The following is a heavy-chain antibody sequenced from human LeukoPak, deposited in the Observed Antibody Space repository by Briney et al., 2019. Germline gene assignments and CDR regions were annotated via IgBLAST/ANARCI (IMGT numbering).Heavy chain of an antibody. J-gene: IGHJ6*03. D-gene: IGHD2-2*01. CDR3: ARVPSRRGYCSSTSCRIPYYYYYMDV. V-gene: IGHV4-34*01. Sequence: PSENLSLTCAVYGGSFSGYYWSWIRQPPGKGLEWIGEINHSGSTNYNPSLKSRVTISVDTSKNQFSLKLSSVTAADTAVYYCARVPSRRGYCSSTSCRIPYYYYYMDVWGKGTTVTVSS. CDR2: INHSGST. CDR1: GGSFSGYY.